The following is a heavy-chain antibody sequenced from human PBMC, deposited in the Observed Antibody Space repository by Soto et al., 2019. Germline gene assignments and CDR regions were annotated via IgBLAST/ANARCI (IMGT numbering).Heavy chain of an antibody. CDR1: GGSISSYY. D-gene: IGHD3-3*01. J-gene: IGHJ6*02. CDR3: ARGNGVQARKYYDFWSGYSNGMDV. CDR2: IYYSGST. Sequence: PSETLSLTCTVSGGSISSYYWSWIRQPPGKGLEWIGYIYYSGSTNYNPSLKSRVTISVDTSKNQFSLKLSSVTAAGTAVYYCARGNGVQARKYYDFWSGYSNGMDVWGQGTTVTVSS. V-gene: IGHV4-59*01.